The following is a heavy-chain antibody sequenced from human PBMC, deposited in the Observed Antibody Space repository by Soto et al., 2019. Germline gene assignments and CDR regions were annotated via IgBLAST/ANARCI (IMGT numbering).Heavy chain of an antibody. J-gene: IGHJ6*02. V-gene: IGHV3-23*01. Sequence: GGSLRLSCAASGFTLNKYAMTWVRQAPGKGLEWVSSISGSGGSTYYADSVKGRFTISRDNSKNTLHLQMNSLRAEDTAVYYCARSITMVRGVIRYYYYGMDVWGPGTTVTVSS. CDR1: GFTLNKYA. D-gene: IGHD3-10*01. CDR2: ISGSGGST. CDR3: ARSITMVRGVIRYYYYGMDV.